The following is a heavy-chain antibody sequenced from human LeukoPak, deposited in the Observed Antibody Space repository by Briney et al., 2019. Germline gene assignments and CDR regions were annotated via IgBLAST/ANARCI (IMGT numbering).Heavy chain of an antibody. V-gene: IGHV3-74*01. CDR3: AASLGPLTEY. D-gene: IGHD7-27*01. Sequence: GGSLRLSCAASGFNFASHWMHSVRQTPGKGLVRVSRVNSGGSGTSYADSVEGRFTISRDNAKNTLHLQMNSLRAEDTAVYYCAASLGPLTEYWGQGTLVTVSS. CDR1: GFNFASHW. J-gene: IGHJ4*02. CDR2: VNSGGSGT.